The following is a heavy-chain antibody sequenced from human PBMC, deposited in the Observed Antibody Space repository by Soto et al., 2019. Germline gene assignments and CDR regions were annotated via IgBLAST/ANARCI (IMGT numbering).Heavy chain of an antibody. CDR2: ISGSGGST. D-gene: IGHD2-15*01. CDR3: AKDIDCSGGSCYHFFDY. J-gene: IGHJ4*02. CDR1: GFTFSSYA. Sequence: GGSLRLSCAASGFTFSSYAMSWVRQAPGKGLEWVSAISGSGGSTYYADSVKGRFTISRDNSKNTLYLQMNSLRAEDTAVYYCAKDIDCSGGSCYHFFDYWGQGTLVTVSS. V-gene: IGHV3-23*01.